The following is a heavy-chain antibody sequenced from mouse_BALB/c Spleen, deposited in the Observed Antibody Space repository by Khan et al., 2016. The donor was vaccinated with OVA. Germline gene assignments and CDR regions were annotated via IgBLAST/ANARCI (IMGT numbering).Heavy chain of an antibody. CDR1: GYSFTSDYA. D-gene: IGHD1-1*01. V-gene: IGHV3-2*02. CDR3: ARTNYSGYSMDY. J-gene: IGHJ4*01. CDR2: LSESGRT. Sequence: EVQLQESGPGLVKPSQSLSLTCTVTGYSFTSDYAWKWIRQPRGNKLEWMGNLSESGRTSYNASLRSQIPLTSDTSKNQYFLKLNSVATADTATYNCARTNYSGYSMDYWGQGTSVTVSS.